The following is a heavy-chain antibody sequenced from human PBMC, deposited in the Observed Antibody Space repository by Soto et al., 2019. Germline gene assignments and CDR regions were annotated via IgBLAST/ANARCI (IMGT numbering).Heavy chain of an antibody. V-gene: IGHV1-2*02. Sequence: ASVKVSCKASGYTFTGYYMHWVRQAPGQGLEWMGWINPNSGGTNYAQKFQGRVTMTRDTSISTAYMELSRLRSDDTAVYYCARDNTMVRGVINWFDPWGQGTPVTVSS. D-gene: IGHD3-10*01. CDR1: GYTFTGYY. CDR2: INPNSGGT. J-gene: IGHJ5*02. CDR3: ARDNTMVRGVINWFDP.